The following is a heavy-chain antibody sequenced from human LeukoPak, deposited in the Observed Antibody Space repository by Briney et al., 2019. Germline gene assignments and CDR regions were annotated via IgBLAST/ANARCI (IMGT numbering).Heavy chain of an antibody. CDR2: ISYDGSTI. CDR3: AKDLHYYGPGSSPQY. CDR1: GFTFSNYA. V-gene: IGHV3-30*18. Sequence: GRSLRLSCEASGFTFSNYAMHWVRRAPGKGLEWVALISYDGSTIHYADSVKGRFTISRDNSKNTLSLQINSLRSEDTAVYYCAKDLHYYGPGSSPQYWGQGTLVTVSS. J-gene: IGHJ4*02. D-gene: IGHD3-10*01.